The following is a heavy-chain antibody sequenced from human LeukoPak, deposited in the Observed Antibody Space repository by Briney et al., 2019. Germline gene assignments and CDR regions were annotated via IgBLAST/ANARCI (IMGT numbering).Heavy chain of an antibody. CDR3: ARVASRAYGDYFDY. V-gene: IGHV3-21*01. D-gene: IGHD4-17*01. CDR1: GFTFSSYS. J-gene: IGHJ4*02. Sequence: GGSLRLSCAASGFTFSSYSMNWVRQAPGKGLEWVSSISSSSSYIYYADSVKGRFTISRDNAKNSLYLQMNSLRAEDTAVYYCARVASRAYGDYFDYWGQGTLVTVSS. CDR2: ISSSSSYI.